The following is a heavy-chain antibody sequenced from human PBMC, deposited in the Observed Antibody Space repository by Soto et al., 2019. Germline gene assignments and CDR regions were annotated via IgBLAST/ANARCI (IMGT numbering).Heavy chain of an antibody. Sequence: QVQLVESGGGVVQPGRSLRLSCAASEFTISKYGMHWVRQAPGKGLEWVAVIWHDGSYKYNADSVKGRFTVSRDNSKNTLYLQMNSLKAEDTAVYYCARGNWNNGYFDYWGQGTQVTVSS. CDR3: ARGNWNNGYFDY. V-gene: IGHV3-33*01. CDR2: IWHDGSYK. J-gene: IGHJ4*02. D-gene: IGHD1-1*01. CDR1: EFTISKYG.